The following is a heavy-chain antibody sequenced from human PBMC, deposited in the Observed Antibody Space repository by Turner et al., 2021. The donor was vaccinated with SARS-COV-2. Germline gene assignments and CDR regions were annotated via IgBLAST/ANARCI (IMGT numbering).Heavy chain of an antibody. Sequence: QVQLQESGPGLVKPSETLSLTCSVSGGSISHFYWSWIRQPAGKGLEWIGRIYTGGSTNYNPSLKSRVTMSLDTSKNQISLKLISVTAADTAVYYCARDGDLRRNWFDPWGQGTLVTVSS. J-gene: IGHJ5*02. CDR3: ARDGDLRRNWFDP. D-gene: IGHD3-10*01. CDR2: IYTGGST. V-gene: IGHV4-4*07. CDR1: GGSISHFY.